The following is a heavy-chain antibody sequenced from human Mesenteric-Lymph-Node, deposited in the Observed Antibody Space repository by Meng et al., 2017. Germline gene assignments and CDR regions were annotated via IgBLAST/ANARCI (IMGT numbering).Heavy chain of an antibody. D-gene: IGHD6-13*01. CDR1: GGSITSDLYY. CDR3: ARGSSLTRKFDY. CDR2: IYTSGST. Sequence: LRLSCTLSGGSITSDLYYWNWIRQPAGKGLEWIGRIYTSGSTNYNPSLKSRVTMSVDTSKNQFSLKLSSVTAADTAVYYCARGSSLTRKFDYWGQGSLVTVSS. J-gene: IGHJ4*02. V-gene: IGHV4-61*02.